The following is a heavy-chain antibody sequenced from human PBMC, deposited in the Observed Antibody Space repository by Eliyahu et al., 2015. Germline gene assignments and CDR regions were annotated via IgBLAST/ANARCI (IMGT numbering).Heavy chain of an antibody. D-gene: IGHD3-10*01. V-gene: IGHV2-5*02. Sequence: QITLKESGPTLVKPTQTLTLTCTFSGFSLSTSGVGVGWIRQPPGXALEXLALIYWDDDKRYXPSLKSRLTITKDTSKNQVVLTMTNMDPVDTATYYCARCSYGSGSYYLAAEYFQHWGQGTLVTVSS. CDR2: IYWDDDK. CDR3: ARCSYGSGSYYLAAEYFQH. CDR1: GFSLSTSGVG. J-gene: IGHJ1*01.